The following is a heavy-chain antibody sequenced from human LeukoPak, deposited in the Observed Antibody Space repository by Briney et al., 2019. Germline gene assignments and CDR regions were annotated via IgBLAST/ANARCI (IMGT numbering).Heavy chain of an antibody. CDR3: AKLKTIFGVVIDY. J-gene: IGHJ4*02. Sequence: PGGSLRLSCAASGFTISSYAMSWVRQAPGKGLEWVSAISGSGGSTYYADSVKGRFTISRDNSKNTLYLQMNSLLAEDTAVYYCAKLKTIFGVVIDYWGQGTLVTVSS. CDR1: GFTISSYA. D-gene: IGHD3-3*01. CDR2: ISGSGGST. V-gene: IGHV3-23*01.